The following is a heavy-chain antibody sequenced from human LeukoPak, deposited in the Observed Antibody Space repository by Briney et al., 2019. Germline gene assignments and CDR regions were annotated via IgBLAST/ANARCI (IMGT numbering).Heavy chain of an antibody. CDR2: IRYDGSNK. CDR1: GFTFSSYG. V-gene: IGHV3-30*02. CDR3: AKGVYYDSLKDPTYHSGSEYFQH. Sequence: PGGSLRLSCAASGFTFSSYGMHWVRQAPGKGLEWVAFIRYDGSNKYYADSVKGRFTISRDNSKNTLYLQMNSLRAEDTAVYYCAKGVYYDSLKDPTYHSGSEYFQHWGQGTLVTVSS. J-gene: IGHJ1*01. D-gene: IGHD3-22*01.